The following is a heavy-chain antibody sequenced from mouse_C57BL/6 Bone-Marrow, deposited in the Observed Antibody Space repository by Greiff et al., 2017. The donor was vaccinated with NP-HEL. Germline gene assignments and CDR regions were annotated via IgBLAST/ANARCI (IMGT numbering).Heavy chain of an antibody. D-gene: IGHD2-4*01. J-gene: IGHJ4*01. CDR2: IDPEDGDT. CDR1: GFNIKDYY. Sequence: VQLQQSGAELVRPGASVKLSCTASGFNIKDYYMHWVKQRPEQGLEWIGRIDPEDGDTEYAPKFQGKATMTADTSSNTAYLQLSSLTSEDTAVYYWTTGVYYDYDGYAMDYWGQGTSVTVSS. V-gene: IGHV14-1*01. CDR3: TTGVYYDYDGYAMDY.